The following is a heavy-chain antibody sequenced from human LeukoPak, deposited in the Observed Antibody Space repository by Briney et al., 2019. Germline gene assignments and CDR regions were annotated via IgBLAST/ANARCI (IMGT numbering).Heavy chain of an antibody. Sequence: SETLSLTCAVYGGSFSGYYWSWIRQPPGKGLEWIGETNHSGSTNYNPSLKSRVTISVDTSKNQFSLKLSSVTAADTAVYYCARVRRVTGSIFDYWGQGTLVTVSS. CDR2: TNHSGST. CDR3: ARVRRVTGSIFDY. CDR1: GGSFSGYY. V-gene: IGHV4-34*01. D-gene: IGHD5-18*01. J-gene: IGHJ4*02.